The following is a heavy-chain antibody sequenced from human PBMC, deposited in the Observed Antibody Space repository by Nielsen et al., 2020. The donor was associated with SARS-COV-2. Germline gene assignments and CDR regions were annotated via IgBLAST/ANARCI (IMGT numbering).Heavy chain of an antibody. CDR1: GGSISSYY. D-gene: IGHD5-24*01. CDR2: IYYSGST. CDR3: ASVAIDGLADY. Sequence: SETLSLTCTVSGGSISSYYWSWIRQPPGKRLEWIGYIYYSGSTNYNPSLKSRVTISVDTSKNQFSLKLSSVTAADTAVYYCASVAIDGLADYWGQGTLVTVSS. V-gene: IGHV4-59*01. J-gene: IGHJ4*02.